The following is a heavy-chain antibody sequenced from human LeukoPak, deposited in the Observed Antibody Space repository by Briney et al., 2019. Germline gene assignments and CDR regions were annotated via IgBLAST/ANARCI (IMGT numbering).Heavy chain of an antibody. CDR3: ARDGGLYNWNYGEDY. CDR1: GFTFSSYS. J-gene: IGHJ4*02. V-gene: IGHV3-21*01. D-gene: IGHD1-7*01. CDR2: ISSSSSYI. Sequence: SGGSLRLSCAASGFTFSSYSMNWVRQAPGKGLEWVSSISSSSSYIYYADSVKGRFTISRDNAKNSLYLQMNSLRAEDTAVYYCARDGGLYNWNYGEDYWGQGTLVTVSS.